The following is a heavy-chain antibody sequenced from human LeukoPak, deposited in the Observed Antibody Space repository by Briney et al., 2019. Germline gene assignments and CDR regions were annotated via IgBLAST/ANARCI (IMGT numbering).Heavy chain of an antibody. D-gene: IGHD1-26*01. Sequence: GGSLRLSCAASGFTVSSNYMSWVRQAPGKGLEWVAAISSSSRDIFYADSVKGRFSISRDNTQNSLSLQMSSLRAEDTAVYYCVREAAATLFDYWGQGTLVTVSS. CDR1: GFTVSSNY. CDR3: VREAAATLFDY. J-gene: IGHJ4*02. CDR2: ISSSSRDI. V-gene: IGHV3-21*01.